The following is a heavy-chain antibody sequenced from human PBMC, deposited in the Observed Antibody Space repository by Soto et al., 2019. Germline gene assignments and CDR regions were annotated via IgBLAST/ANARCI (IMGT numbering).Heavy chain of an antibody. CDR2: IYYSGST. V-gene: IGHV4-39*01. Sequence: SETLSLTCTVSGDSISSSSYFWGWVRQPPGKGLEWIGSIYYSGSTYYNPSLKSRVTIFVDTSKNDFSLKLSSVPAANTVVYYLARHPGEVYFDSWGQGTLVTVS. CDR3: ARHPGEVYFDS. J-gene: IGHJ4*02. D-gene: IGHD3-10*01. CDR1: GDSISSSSYF.